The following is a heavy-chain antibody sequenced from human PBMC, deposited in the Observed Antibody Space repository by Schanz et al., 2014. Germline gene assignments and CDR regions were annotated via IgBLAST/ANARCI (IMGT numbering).Heavy chain of an antibody. CDR2: VPFDGSQK. Sequence: QVQLVESGGGVVQPGRSLRLSCAASGFTFSSYALHWVRQAPGKGLEWVAFVPFDGSQKFYADSVKGRFTISRDNSKNLLYLQMNSLRAEDTAVYYCTRDVRLDRRGNWFDPWGQGTLVTVSS. D-gene: IGHD1-1*01. V-gene: IGHV3-30*04. CDR1: GFTFSSYA. CDR3: TRDVRLDRRGNWFDP. J-gene: IGHJ5*02.